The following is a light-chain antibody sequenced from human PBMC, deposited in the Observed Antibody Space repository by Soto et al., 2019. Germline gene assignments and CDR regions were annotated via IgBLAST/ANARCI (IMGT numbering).Light chain of an antibody. CDR3: SSHAGGYVA. CDR2: QGN. V-gene: IGLV2-23*01. J-gene: IGLJ2*01. CDR1: SGNVGSYNF. Sequence: QSALTQPASVSGSPGQSITISCTGTSGNVGSYNFVSWYQYHVGKTPKLLTYQGNKPPSGVSHRFSASESGNTPALTISGLQPEDEADYFCSSHAGGYVAFGGGTKLTVL.